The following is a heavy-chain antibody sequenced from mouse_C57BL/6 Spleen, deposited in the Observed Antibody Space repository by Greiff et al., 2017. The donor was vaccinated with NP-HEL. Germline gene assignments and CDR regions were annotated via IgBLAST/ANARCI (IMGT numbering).Heavy chain of an antibody. CDR3: ARIVATPYAMDY. V-gene: IGHV1-52*01. J-gene: IGHJ4*01. CDR1: GYTFTSYW. Sequence: QVQLQQPGAELVRPGSSVKLSCKASGYTFTSYWMHWVKQRPIQGLEWIGNIDPSDSDTHYNQKFKDKATLTVDKSSSTAYMQLSSLTSEDSAVYYCARIVATPYAMDYWGQGTSVTVSS. D-gene: IGHD1-1*01. CDR2: IDPSDSDT.